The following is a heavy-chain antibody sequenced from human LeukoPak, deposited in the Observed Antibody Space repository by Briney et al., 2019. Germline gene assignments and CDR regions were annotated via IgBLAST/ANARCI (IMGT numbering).Heavy chain of an antibody. CDR1: GFTVSSNY. D-gene: IGHD3-16*02. CDR3: AREKHDYVWGSYRSGPTWFDP. Sequence: PGGSLRLSCAASGFTVSSNYMSWVRQAPGKGLEWVSVIYSGGSTYYADSVKRRFTLSRDNSKNTLYLQMNSLRAEDTAVYYCAREKHDYVWGSYRSGPTWFDPWGQGTLVTVSS. J-gene: IGHJ5*02. V-gene: IGHV3-53*01. CDR2: IYSGGST.